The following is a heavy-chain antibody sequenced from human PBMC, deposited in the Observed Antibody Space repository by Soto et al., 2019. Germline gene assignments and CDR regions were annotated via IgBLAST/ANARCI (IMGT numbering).Heavy chain of an antibody. Sequence: AASEKVYWKASGYTFTSYGTSLVRQAPGQGLEWLGWISAYTDHTNYAQNLQGRVTMTTDTSTSTAYMELRSLRSDDTAVYYCARENWNYDYYYGMDVWGQGTTVTVSS. CDR2: ISAYTDHT. CDR3: ARENWNYDYYYGMDV. D-gene: IGHD1-1*01. CDR1: GYTFTSYG. V-gene: IGHV1-18*01. J-gene: IGHJ6*02.